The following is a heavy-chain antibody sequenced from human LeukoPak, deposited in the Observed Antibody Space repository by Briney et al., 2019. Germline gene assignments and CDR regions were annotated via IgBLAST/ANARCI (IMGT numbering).Heavy chain of an antibody. CDR2: IYYSGST. Sequence: SETLSLTCTVSGGSISSSSYYWGWIRQPPGKGLEWIGSIYYSGSTYYNPSLKSRVTISVDTSKNQFSLKLSSVTAADTAVYYCARANSSGFHSGYFDYWGQGTLVTVSS. CDR3: ARANSSGFHSGYFDY. V-gene: IGHV4-39*07. J-gene: IGHJ4*02. CDR1: GGSISSSSYY. D-gene: IGHD6-19*01.